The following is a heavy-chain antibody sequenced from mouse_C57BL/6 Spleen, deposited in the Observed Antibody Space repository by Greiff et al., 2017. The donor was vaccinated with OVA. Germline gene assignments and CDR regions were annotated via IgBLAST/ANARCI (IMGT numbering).Heavy chain of an antibody. J-gene: IGHJ2*01. V-gene: IGHV1-15*01. CDR3: HYGARC. Sequence: QVQLKQSGAELVRPGASVTLSCKASGYTFTDYEMHWVKQTPVHGLEWIGAIDPETGGTAYKQKFKGKAILTADKSSSTAYMELRSLTSEDSAVYCCHYGARCWGQGTTLTVSS. D-gene: IGHD1-2*01. CDR1: GYTFTDYE. CDR2: IDPETGGT.